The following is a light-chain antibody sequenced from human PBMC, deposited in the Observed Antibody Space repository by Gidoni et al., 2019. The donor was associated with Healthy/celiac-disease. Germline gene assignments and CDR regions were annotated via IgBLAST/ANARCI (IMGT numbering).Light chain of an antibody. CDR2: WAS. J-gene: IGKJ1*01. CDR1: QSVLYSSNNKNY. CDR3: QQYYSTLRT. Sequence: EIVMTTSPDPLAVSLGERATINCKSSQSVLYSSNNKNYLAWYQQKPGQPPKLLIYWASTRESGVPDRFSGSGSGTDFTLTISSLQAEDVAVYYCQQYYSTLRTFGQGTKVEIK. V-gene: IGKV4-1*01.